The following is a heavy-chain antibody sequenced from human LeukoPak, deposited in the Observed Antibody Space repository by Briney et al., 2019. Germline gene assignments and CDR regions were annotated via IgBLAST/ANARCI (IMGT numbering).Heavy chain of an antibody. V-gene: IGHV1-69*04. CDR1: GDTFNSHT. D-gene: IGHD3-3*01. CDR3: ARDPSDYDFWTGTYYFSGLDV. Sequence: SVKVSCKVSGDTFNSHTINWVRQAPGQGLDWMRRITPLLGVPYYSQKFQGRITITADKSANIAYMELNTLRPDDTAVYYCARDPSDYDFWTGTYYFSGLDVWGQGTSVTVSS. J-gene: IGHJ6*02. CDR2: ITPLLGVP.